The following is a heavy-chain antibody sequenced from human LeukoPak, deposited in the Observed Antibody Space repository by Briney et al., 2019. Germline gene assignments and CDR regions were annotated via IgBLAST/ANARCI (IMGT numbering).Heavy chain of an antibody. J-gene: IGHJ4*02. CDR2: ISSSSSYI. CDR1: GFTFSSYS. V-gene: IGHV3-21*01. D-gene: IGHD3-3*01. CDR3: APLSFLEWLDA. Sequence: GGSLRLSCAASGFTFSSYSMNWVRQAPGKGLEWVSSISSSSSYIYYADSVKGRFTISRDNAKNSLYLQMNSLRAEDTAVYYCAPLSFLEWLDAWGQGPLVTVSS.